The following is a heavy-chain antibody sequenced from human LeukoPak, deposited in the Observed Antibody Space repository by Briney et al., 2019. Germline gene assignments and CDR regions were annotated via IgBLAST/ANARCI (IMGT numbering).Heavy chain of an antibody. V-gene: IGHV3-23*01. CDR3: AKLASLGYCSSTSCYGFDI. D-gene: IGHD2-2*01. CDR1: GFTFSSYA. Sequence: PGGSLRLSCAASGFTFSSYAMSWVRQAPGKGLEWVSTISGSGGSTYYADSVKGRFTISRDNSKDTLYLQMNSLRAEDTAVYYCAKLASLGYCSSTSCYGFDIWGQGTMVTVSS. J-gene: IGHJ3*02. CDR2: ISGSGGST.